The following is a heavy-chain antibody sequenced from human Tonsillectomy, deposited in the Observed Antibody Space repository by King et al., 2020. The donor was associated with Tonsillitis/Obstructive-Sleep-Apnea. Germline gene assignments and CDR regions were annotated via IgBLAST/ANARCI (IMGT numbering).Heavy chain of an antibody. D-gene: IGHD6-6*01. V-gene: IGHV4-59*01. Sequence: VQLQESGPGLVKPSETLSLTCSISGGSISGSYWSWIRQPPGKGLEWIGYIYNSVSTNYNPSLKSRVTISVDTSKNQFSLRLRSVTAADTAVYYCAREGGSSLDYWGQGTLVTVSS. J-gene: IGHJ4*02. CDR3: AREGGSSLDY. CDR1: GGSISGSY. CDR2: IYNSVST.